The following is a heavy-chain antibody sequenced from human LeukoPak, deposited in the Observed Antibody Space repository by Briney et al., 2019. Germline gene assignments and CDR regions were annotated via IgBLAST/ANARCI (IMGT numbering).Heavy chain of an antibody. Sequence: GSLRLSCVASGFSFSNYGMSWVRQAPGKGLEWVAATTGSGRSSYYADSMKGRFTISRDNSKDTLYLQMNGLRVEDTAVYYCAKDDLEATSHFDSWGNGTLVTVSS. J-gene: IGHJ4*01. CDR2: TTGSGRSS. CDR1: GFSFSNYG. D-gene: IGHD5-12*01. V-gene: IGHV3-23*01. CDR3: AKDDLEATSHFDS.